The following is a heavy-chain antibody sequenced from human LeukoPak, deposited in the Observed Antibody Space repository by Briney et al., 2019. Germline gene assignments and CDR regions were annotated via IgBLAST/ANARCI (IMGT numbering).Heavy chain of an antibody. CDR1: GGSISSSNW. CDR2: IYHSGST. Sequence: PSGTLSLTCAVSGGSISSSNWWSWVRQPPGKRLEWIGEIYHSGSTNYNPSLKSRVTISVDKSKNQFSLKLSSVTAADTAVYYCARRTPREQQLVDYWGQGTLVTVSS. CDR3: ARRTPREQQLVDY. D-gene: IGHD6-13*01. V-gene: IGHV4-4*02. J-gene: IGHJ4*02.